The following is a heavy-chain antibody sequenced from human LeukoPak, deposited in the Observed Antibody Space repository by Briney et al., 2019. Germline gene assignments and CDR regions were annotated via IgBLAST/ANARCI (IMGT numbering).Heavy chain of an antibody. D-gene: IGHD2-2*01. CDR1: GDSISSSSYY. J-gene: IGHJ4*02. Sequence: PSETLSLTCTVSGDSISSSSYYWGWIRQPPGKGLEWIGNIYYSGSTYYNPSLKSRVTISVDTSKDRFSLKLSSVTAADTAVYYCARQFDPFQPLSWGVSDYWGQGTLVTVSS. V-gene: IGHV4-39*01. CDR3: ARQFDPFQPLSWGVSDY. CDR2: IYYSGST.